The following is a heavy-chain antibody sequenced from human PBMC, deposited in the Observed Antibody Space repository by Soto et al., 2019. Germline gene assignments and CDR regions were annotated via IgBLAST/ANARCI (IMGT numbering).Heavy chain of an antibody. J-gene: IGHJ6*02. CDR3: ARDGYCVSTTCYFLPDV. D-gene: IGHD2-2*03. Sequence: ESGGGLVQPGGSLRLSCAASGFTFSRYGMNWVRQAPGKGLEWVAYISSSSSTIYYADSVKGRFTISRDNAKNSLYLQMNSLRDEDTAVYYCARDGYCVSTTCYFLPDVWGPGTTVTVSS. CDR2: ISSSSSTI. V-gene: IGHV3-48*02. CDR1: GFTFSRYG.